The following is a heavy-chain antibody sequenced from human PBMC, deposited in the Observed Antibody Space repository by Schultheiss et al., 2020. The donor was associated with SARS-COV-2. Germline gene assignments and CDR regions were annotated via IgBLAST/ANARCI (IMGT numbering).Heavy chain of an antibody. J-gene: IGHJ5*02. CDR3: ARDITIFGVVTTPGWFDP. Sequence: SVKVSCKASGGTFSSYAISWVRQAPGQGLEWMGGIIPIFGTANYAQKFQGRVTITADESTSTAYMELSSLRSEDTAVYYCARDITIFGVVTTPGWFDPWGQGTLVTVSS. V-gene: IGHV1-69*13. CDR2: IIPIFGTA. CDR1: GGTFSSYA. D-gene: IGHD3-3*01.